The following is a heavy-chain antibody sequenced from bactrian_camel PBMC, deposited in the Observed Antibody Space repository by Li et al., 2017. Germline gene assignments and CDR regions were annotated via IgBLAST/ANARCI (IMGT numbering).Heavy chain of an antibody. CDR2: ISSDGTT. D-gene: IGHD6*01. CDR1: RRPNYV. CDR3: AADQLYGTCRDVLDFPA. V-gene: IGHV3S57*01. Sequence: GGGSVQAGGSLRLSCTYTRRPNYVTWYRQAAGNECFVVATISSDGTTYYVVSVKGRFTISRDKAKDLVYLQMNGLEPEDTGMYYCAADQLYGTCRDVLDFPARGQGTQVTVSS. J-gene: IGHJ4*01.